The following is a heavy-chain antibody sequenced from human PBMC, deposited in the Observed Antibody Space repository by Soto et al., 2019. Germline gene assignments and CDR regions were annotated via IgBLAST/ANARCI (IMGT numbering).Heavy chain of an antibody. CDR3: ARVVYGDYMKYFDS. CDR2: TSHRGGT. CDR1: GYSITTNNW. J-gene: IGHJ4*02. D-gene: IGHD4-17*01. Sequence: QVQLQESGPGLVKPSDTLSLSCVVSGYSITTNNWWGWVRQTPGKGLEWIVYTSHRGGTLYNPALSSRAGVSVDTSTNQFFLHLRSVTAVDTAVYYCARVVYGDYMKYFDSWGQGTLVTVSS. V-gene: IGHV4-28*03.